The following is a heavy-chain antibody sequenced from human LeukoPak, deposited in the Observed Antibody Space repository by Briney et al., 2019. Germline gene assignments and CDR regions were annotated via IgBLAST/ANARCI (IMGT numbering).Heavy chain of an antibody. CDR2: INHSGST. D-gene: IGHD1-7*01. Sequence: PSETLSLTCAVYGGSFSGYYWSWIRQPPGKGLEWIGEINHSGSTNYNPSLKSRVTISVDTSKNQFSLKLSSVTAADTAVYYCARGGITGTTAHWGQGTLVTVSS. V-gene: IGHV4-34*01. J-gene: IGHJ4*02. CDR3: ARGGITGTTAH. CDR1: GGSFSGYY.